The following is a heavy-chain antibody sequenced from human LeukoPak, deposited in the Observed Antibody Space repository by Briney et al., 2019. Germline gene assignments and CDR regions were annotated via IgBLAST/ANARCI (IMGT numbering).Heavy chain of an antibody. CDR3: ARGGSTIYPFDY. CDR1: GGSFSGYY. D-gene: IGHD3-9*01. V-gene: IGHV4-34*01. CDR2: INHSGST. Sequence: SETLSLTCAAYGGSFSGYYWSWIRQPPGRGLEWIGEINHSGSTNYNPSLKSRVTISVDTFKNQFSLKLSSVTAADTAVYYCARGGSTIYPFDYWGQGTLVTVSS. J-gene: IGHJ4*02.